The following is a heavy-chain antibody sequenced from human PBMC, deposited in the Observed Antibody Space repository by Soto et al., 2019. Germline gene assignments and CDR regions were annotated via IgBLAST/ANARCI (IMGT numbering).Heavy chain of an antibody. V-gene: IGHV1-8*01. CDR3: ASQGYYDSSGYLGYHYYYGMDV. D-gene: IGHD3-22*01. J-gene: IGHJ6*02. CDR2: MNPNSGNT. Sequence: ASVKVSCKASGYTFTSYDINWVRQATGQGLEWMGWMNPNSGNTGYAQKFQGRVTMTRNTSISTAYMELSSLSTEDTAVYYCASQGYYDSSGYLGYHYYYGMDVWGQGTTVTVSS. CDR1: GYTFTSYD.